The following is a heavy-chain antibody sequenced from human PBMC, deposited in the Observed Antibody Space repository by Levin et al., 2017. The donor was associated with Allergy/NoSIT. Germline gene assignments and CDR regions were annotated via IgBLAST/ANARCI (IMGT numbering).Heavy chain of an antibody. CDR1: GYTLTEFS. CDR2: FDPEDGET. V-gene: IGHV1-24*01. J-gene: IGHJ5*02. CDR3: ATRSRRGRSSGWLLDP. Sequence: VASVKVSCKVSGYTLTEFSMHWVRQAPGKGLEWMGGFDPEDGETIYAQKFQGRVTMTEDTSTDTAYMELSSLRSEDTAVYYCATRSRRGRSSGWLLDPWGQGTLVTVSS. D-gene: IGHD6-19*01.